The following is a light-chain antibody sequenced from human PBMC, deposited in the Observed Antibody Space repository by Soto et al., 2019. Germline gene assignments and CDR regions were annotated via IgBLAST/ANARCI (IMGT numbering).Light chain of an antibody. J-gene: IGLJ2*01. Sequence: QSALTQPASVSGSPGQSITSSCTGTSSDVGGYNYVSWYQQHPGKAPKLMIYDVSNRPSGVSNRFSGSKSGNTAYLTLSGLQAEDAADYYCSSYTRSSPVVFGGGTKLTVL. CDR2: DVS. CDR1: SSDVGGYNY. V-gene: IGLV2-14*01. CDR3: SSYTRSSPVV.